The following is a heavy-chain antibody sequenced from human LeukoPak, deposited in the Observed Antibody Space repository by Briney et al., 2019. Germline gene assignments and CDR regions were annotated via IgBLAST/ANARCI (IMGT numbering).Heavy chain of an antibody. CDR3: ARDRRGYYYDSSGYYY. J-gene: IGHJ4*02. CDR1: GFTFSSYS. D-gene: IGHD3-22*01. Sequence: GGSLRLSCAASGFTFSSYSMNWVRQAPGKGLEWVSYISSSSSTIYYADSVKGRFTISRDNAKNSLYLQMNSLRAEDTAVYYCARDRRGYYYDSSGYYYWGQGTLVTVSS. V-gene: IGHV3-48*01. CDR2: ISSSSSTI.